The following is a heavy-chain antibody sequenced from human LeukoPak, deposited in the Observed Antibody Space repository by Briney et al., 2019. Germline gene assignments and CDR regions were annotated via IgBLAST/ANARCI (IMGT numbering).Heavy chain of an antibody. J-gene: IGHJ4*02. Sequence: GESLKISCKGSGYSFSSYWIAWVRQMPGKGPEWMGNIYPGDSDTRYSPSFQGQVTISADKSISTAYLQWSSLKASDTAMYYCARQGITMVRGVTITGFDYWGQGTLVTVSS. CDR3: ARQGITMVRGVTITGFDY. V-gene: IGHV5-51*01. CDR2: IYPGDSDT. D-gene: IGHD3-10*01. CDR1: GYSFSSYW.